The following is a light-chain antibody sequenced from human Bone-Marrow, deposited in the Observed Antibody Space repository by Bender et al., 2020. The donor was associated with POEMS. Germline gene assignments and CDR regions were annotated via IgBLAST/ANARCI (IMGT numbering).Light chain of an antibody. Sequence: QSALTQPASVSGSPGQSITISCTGTTSYFGTYNLVSWYQQHPGKAPKLLIYEDTRRPSGVSNRFSGSKSGNTASLTISGLQAEDEAHYYCQSYDDSLSGVLFGGGTKLTVL. V-gene: IGLV2-23*01. CDR1: TSYFGTYNL. J-gene: IGLJ2*01. CDR3: QSYDDSLSGVL. CDR2: EDT.